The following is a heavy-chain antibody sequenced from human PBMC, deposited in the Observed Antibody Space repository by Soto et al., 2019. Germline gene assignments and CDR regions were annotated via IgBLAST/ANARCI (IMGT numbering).Heavy chain of an antibody. CDR1: GGTFSSYA. J-gene: IGHJ4*02. V-gene: IGHV1-69*13. CDR3: ARDLGAAAGTNDY. CDR2: IIPIFGTA. Sequence: ASVKVSCKASGGTFSSYAISWVRQAPGQGLEWMGGIIPIFGTANYAQKFQGRVTITADESTSTAYMELSSLRSEDTAVYYCARDLGAAAGTNDYRGQGTLVTVSS. D-gene: IGHD6-13*01.